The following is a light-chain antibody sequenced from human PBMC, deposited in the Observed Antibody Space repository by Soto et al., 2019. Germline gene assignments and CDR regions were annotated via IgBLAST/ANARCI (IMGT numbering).Light chain of an antibody. Sequence: DIQMTQSPSSLSASVGDRVTITCRSSQSISSYVNWYQQKPGKAPKLLIYAASSLQSGVPSRFSGSGSGTDFTLTISSLQHEDFATYYCQQSYSSPPTFGQGTKVDIK. CDR1: QSISSY. CDR3: QQSYSSPPT. J-gene: IGKJ1*01. V-gene: IGKV1-39*01. CDR2: AAS.